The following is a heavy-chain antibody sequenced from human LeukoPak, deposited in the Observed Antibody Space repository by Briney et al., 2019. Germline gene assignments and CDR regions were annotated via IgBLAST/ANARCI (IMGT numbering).Heavy chain of an antibody. J-gene: IGHJ4*02. D-gene: IGHD4-17*01. Sequence: GGSLRLSCAASGYTFSRYGMHWVRQAPGRGQEGVAVIGYDGSKKDYADSVKGRVTISIDESKSTLYRKMSTLRAADTAVYYCVRDPGTVTFYFDLWGQGTLVTVSS. CDR2: IGYDGSKK. CDR1: GYTFSRYG. CDR3: VRDPGTVTFYFDL. V-gene: IGHV3-33*08.